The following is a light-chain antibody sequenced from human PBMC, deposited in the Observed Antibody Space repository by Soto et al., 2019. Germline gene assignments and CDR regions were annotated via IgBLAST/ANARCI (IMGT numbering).Light chain of an antibody. CDR2: DAS. V-gene: IGKV1-13*02. CDR1: QGISSY. Sequence: AIQLTQSPSSLSASVGDRVTINCRASQGISSYLGWYQQKPGKAPKLLIYDASSLESGVPSRFSGSGSGTEFTLTISSLQPDDFATYYCQQYNTYSPERTFGQGTKVDIK. CDR3: QQYNTYSPERT. J-gene: IGKJ1*01.